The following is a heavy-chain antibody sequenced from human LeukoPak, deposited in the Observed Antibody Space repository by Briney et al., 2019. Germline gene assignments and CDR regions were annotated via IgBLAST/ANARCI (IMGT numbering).Heavy chain of an antibody. CDR1: GASISTNNY. CDR2: IYYSGNT. Sequence: SETLSLTCNVSGASISTNNYWGWIRQSPGEGLEWIGSIYYSGNTYYNPSLWSRVAISVDTSKNQFSLKLTSVTAADTAVYYCARGPDPYYYYGMDVWGQGTTVTVSS. J-gene: IGHJ6*02. CDR3: ARGPDPYYYYGMDV. V-gene: IGHV4-39*01. D-gene: IGHD1-14*01.